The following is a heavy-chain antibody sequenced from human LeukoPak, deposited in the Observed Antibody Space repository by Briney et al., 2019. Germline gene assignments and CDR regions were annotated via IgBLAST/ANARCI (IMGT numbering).Heavy chain of an antibody. Sequence: SGPALVNPTQTLTLTFTFSGFSLSTSGMSVGWVRQPPGKPLEWLARIDWDDDKYYSTSLMTRLTISKDTSKNQVVLTMTNMDPVDTATYYCARIRLVREGTYYFDYWGQGTLVTVSS. V-gene: IGHV2-70*11. J-gene: IGHJ4*02. CDR3: ARIRLVREGTYYFDY. CDR1: GFSLSTSGMS. CDR2: IDWDDDK. D-gene: IGHD4/OR15-4a*01.